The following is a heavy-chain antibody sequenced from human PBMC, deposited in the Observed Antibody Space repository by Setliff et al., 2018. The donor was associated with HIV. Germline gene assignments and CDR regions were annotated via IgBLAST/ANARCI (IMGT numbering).Heavy chain of an antibody. V-gene: IGHV4-61*09. D-gene: IGHD3-3*01. CDR2: IYTSGST. CDR1: GGSINSGSYY. J-gene: IGHJ6*02. Sequence: SETLSLTCTVSGGSINSGSYYWTWIRQPAGKGLEWIGHIYTSGSTNYNPSLQSRVTMSVVTSKNQFSLRLSSVTAADTAVYYCARDNYYNFWSGYWGMDVWGQGTTVTVSS. CDR3: ARDNYYNFWSGYWGMDV.